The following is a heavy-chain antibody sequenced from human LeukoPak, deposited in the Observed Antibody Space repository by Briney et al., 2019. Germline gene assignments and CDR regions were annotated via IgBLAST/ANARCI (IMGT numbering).Heavy chain of an antibody. CDR3: ARDAYSIAVAGIVDY. J-gene: IGHJ4*02. CDR1: GFTFSSYW. Sequence: GGSLRLSCAASGFTFSSYWMHWVRQAPGEGLVWVSRINSDGSSTSYADSVKGRFTISRDNAKNTLYLQMNSLRAEDTAVYYCARDAYSIAVAGIVDYWGQGTLVTVSS. V-gene: IGHV3-74*01. D-gene: IGHD6-19*01. CDR2: INSDGSST.